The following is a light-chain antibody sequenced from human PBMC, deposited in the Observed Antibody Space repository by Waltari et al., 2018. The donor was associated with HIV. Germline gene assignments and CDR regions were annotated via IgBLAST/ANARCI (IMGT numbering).Light chain of an antibody. Sequence: DIQMTQSPSSLSASVGDRVTITCRASQSIGPYLNWYQQRPGKAPNLLIFAVSNLHPGVPSRFSGSGSGTDFTLTIDSLQPEDFGTYYCQQNYFTSWSFGQGTTV. V-gene: IGKV1-39*01. CDR1: QSIGPY. J-gene: IGKJ1*01. CDR2: AVS. CDR3: QQNYFTSWS.